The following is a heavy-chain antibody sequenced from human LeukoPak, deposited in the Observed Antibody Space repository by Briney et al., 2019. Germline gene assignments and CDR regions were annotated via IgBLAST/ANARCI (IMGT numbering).Heavy chain of an antibody. CDR2: ISSSSSSV. CDR3: ARDQRAQRRVLLWFGERAPFDP. CDR1: GFTFSSYS. Sequence: GGSLRLSCAASGFTFSSYSMNWVRQAPGKGLEWVSSISSSSSSVYYADSVKGRFTISRDNAKNSLYLQMNSLTAEDTAVYYCARDQRAQRRVLLWFGERAPFDPWGQGTLVTVSS. D-gene: IGHD3-10*01. V-gene: IGHV3-21*01. J-gene: IGHJ5*02.